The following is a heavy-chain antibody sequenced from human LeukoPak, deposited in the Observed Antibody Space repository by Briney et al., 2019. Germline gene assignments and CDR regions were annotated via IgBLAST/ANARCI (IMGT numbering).Heavy chain of an antibody. D-gene: IGHD2-2*01. J-gene: IGHJ3*02. CDR1: GYTVTELS. Sequence: ASVKVSCKVSGYTVTELSMHWVRQAPGKGLEWMGGFDPEDGETIYAQKFQGRVTMTEDTSTDTAYMELGSLRSEDTAVYYCATDALVGPWAFDIWGQGTMVTVSS. V-gene: IGHV1-24*01. CDR3: ATDALVGPWAFDI. CDR2: FDPEDGET.